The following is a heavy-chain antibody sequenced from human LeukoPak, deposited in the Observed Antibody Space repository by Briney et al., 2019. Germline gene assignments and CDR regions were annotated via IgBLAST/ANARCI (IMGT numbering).Heavy chain of an antibody. J-gene: IGHJ5*02. CDR2: IRSSNDYI. V-gene: IGHV3-21*01. D-gene: IGHD6-19*01. Sequence: GGSLRLSCAASGFTFSTSTMNWVRQAPGKGLEWVSSIRSSNDYIYYADSVTGRFTISRDNGKNSLYLQMNSLRAEDTAVYYCVRIPNSAGFPNWFDPWGQGTLVTVSS. CDR3: VRIPNSAGFPNWFDP. CDR1: GFTFSTST.